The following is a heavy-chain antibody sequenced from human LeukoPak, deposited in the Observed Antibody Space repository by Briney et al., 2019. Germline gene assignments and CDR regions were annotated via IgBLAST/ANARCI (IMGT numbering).Heavy chain of an antibody. J-gene: IGHJ6*03. Sequence: ASVKVSCKASGYTFTSYDINWVRQATGQGLEWMGWMNPNSGNTGYAQKFQGRVTITRNTSISTAYMELSSLRSEDTAVYYCARVFSYYYMDVWGKGTTVTVSS. CDR3: ARVFSYYYMDV. V-gene: IGHV1-8*03. CDR1: GYTFTSYD. CDR2: MNPNSGNT.